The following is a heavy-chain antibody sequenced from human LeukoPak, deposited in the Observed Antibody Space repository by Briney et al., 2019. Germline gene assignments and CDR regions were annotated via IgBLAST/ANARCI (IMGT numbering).Heavy chain of an antibody. V-gene: IGHV4-34*01. Sequence: SETLSLTCAVYGGSFSGYYWSWIRQPPGKGLEWIGEINHSGSTNYNPSLKSRVTISVDTSKNQFSLKLSSVTAADTAVCYCARRNGLLWFGEGRREDYWGQGTLVTVSS. D-gene: IGHD3-10*01. CDR2: INHSGST. CDR1: GGSFSGYY. J-gene: IGHJ4*02. CDR3: ARRNGLLWFGEGRREDY.